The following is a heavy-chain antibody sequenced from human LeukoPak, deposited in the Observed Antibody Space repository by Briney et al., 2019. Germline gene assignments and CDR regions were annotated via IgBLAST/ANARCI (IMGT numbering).Heavy chain of an antibody. CDR1: GLTVSGYA. V-gene: IGHV3-30*04. D-gene: IGHD3-10*01. CDR2: ISHDGSKK. Sequence: GKSLRLSCAASGLTVSGYAMHWVRQAPGKGLEWVAIISHDGSKKDYADSVKGRFTISRDSSKNTVYLEMNSLRGDDTALYYCARDLIGGGSGSCLNYWGQGTLVTVSS. CDR3: ARDLIGGGSGSCLNY. J-gene: IGHJ4*02.